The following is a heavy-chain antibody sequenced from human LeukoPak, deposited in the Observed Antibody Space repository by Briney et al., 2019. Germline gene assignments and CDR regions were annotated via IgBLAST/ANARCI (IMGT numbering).Heavy chain of an antibody. CDR2: VSSSSSTI. Sequence: GGSLRLSCAASGFTFSSYSMNWVRQAPGKGLEWVSYVSSSSSTIYYADSVKGRFTISRDNAKNSLYLQMNSLRAEDTAVYYCASVAIEVAFDIWGQGTMVTVSS. D-gene: IGHD2-21*01. J-gene: IGHJ3*02. CDR1: GFTFSSYS. V-gene: IGHV3-48*01. CDR3: ASVAIEVAFDI.